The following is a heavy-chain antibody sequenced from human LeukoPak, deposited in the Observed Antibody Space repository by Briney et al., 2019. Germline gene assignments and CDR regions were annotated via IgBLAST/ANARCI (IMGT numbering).Heavy chain of an antibody. CDR2: INHSGST. J-gene: IGHJ6*03. V-gene: IGHV4-34*01. CDR1: GGSFSGYY. Sequence: AETLSLTCAVYGGSFSGYYWSWIRQPPGKGLEWIGEINHSGSTNYNPSLKSRVTISVDTSKNQFSLKLSSVTAADTAVYYCARGRAYSNYRYYYYYMDVWGKGTTVTVSS. D-gene: IGHD4-11*01. CDR3: ARGRAYSNYRYYYYYMDV.